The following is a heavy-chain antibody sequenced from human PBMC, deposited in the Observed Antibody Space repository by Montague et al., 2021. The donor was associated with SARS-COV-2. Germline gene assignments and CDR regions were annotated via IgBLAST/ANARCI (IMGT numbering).Heavy chain of an antibody. D-gene: IGHD5-12*01. V-gene: IGHV4-34*01. CDR2: INHSGYT. CDR3: ASAPRYSFGFWAY. J-gene: IGHJ4*02. Sequence: SETLSLTCAVYGASSSNYYWCWIRQSPGKGLEWVGEINHSGYTDYNSSLESRLTISLDSSKKQFSLKMTSVTAADTAIYYCASAPRYSFGFWAYWGQGTLVSVSS. CDR1: GASSSNYY.